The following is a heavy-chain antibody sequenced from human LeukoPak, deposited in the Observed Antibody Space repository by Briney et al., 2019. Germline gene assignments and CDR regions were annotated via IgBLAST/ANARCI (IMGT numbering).Heavy chain of an antibody. CDR3: AREYCSGGTCYLPGY. CDR2: IKQDGSEK. Sequence: PGGSLRLSCAASGSTFSSYWMSWVRQAPGTGLEWVANIKQDGSEKYYVDSVKGRFTISRDNAKNSLYLQMNSLRAEDTAVYYCAREYCSGGTCYLPGYWGQGTLVTVSS. D-gene: IGHD2-15*01. V-gene: IGHV3-7*03. J-gene: IGHJ4*02. CDR1: GSTFSSYW.